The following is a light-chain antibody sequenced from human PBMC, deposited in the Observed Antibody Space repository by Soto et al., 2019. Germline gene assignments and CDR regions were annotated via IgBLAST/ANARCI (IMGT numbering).Light chain of an antibody. Sequence: EIQMTQAPSSVSASVVYRVTITCRASQGISTWLAWYQQKAGKAPNLLIYGASNLHSGVPSRFSGSGPGTNFTLTISSLQPEDFATYYCQQANSFPITFGQGTRLEIK. CDR1: QGISTW. CDR3: QQANSFPIT. CDR2: GAS. J-gene: IGKJ5*01. V-gene: IGKV1-12*01.